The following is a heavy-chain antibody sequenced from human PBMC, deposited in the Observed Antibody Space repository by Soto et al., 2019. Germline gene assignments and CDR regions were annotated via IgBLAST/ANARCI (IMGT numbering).Heavy chain of an antibody. CDR1: GGAISSYY. Sequence: SETLSLTCTVSGGAISSYYWSWIRQPPGKGLEWIGYIDYSGSTNSNPSLKSRVTISVDMSKNQFSLKLSSVTAADTAVYYCARHPGYGLYYFDYWGQGTLVTVSS. D-gene: IGHD5-18*01. CDR2: IDYSGST. V-gene: IGHV4-59*08. CDR3: ARHPGYGLYYFDY. J-gene: IGHJ4*02.